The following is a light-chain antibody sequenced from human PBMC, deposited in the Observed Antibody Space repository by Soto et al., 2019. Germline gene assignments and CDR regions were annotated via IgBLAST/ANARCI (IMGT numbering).Light chain of an antibody. CDR3: QQSYSDPRT. CDR2: AAS. J-gene: IGKJ1*01. V-gene: IGKV1-39*01. CDR1: QSINSD. Sequence: DIQMTQSPSSLSASVGDRVTITCRASQSINSDLNWYQQKPGKAPKLLIYAASSLQSGVSSRFSGSGSKTDSTLTISSLQPEDSATYHCQQSYSDPRTFGQGTKVEIK.